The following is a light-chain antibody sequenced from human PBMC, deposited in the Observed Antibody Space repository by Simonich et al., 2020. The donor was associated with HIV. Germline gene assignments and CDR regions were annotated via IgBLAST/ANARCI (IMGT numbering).Light chain of an antibody. J-gene: IGLJ2*01. CDR1: SRYVGGYNY. CDR3: SSYTRSNTLV. CDR2: DVS. V-gene: IGLV2-14*03. Sequence: QSALTQPPSASGSPGQSITISCTGTSRYVGGYNYVAWYHQHPGKAPKLMIYDVSNRPSGGANRFSGSKSGNTASLTISGLQAEDEADYYCSSYTRSNTLVFGGGTKLTVL.